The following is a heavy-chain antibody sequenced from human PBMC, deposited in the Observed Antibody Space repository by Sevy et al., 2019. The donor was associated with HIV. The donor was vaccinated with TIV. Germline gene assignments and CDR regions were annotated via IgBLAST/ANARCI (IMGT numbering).Heavy chain of an antibody. CDR2: ISSSAVST. CDR1: GFTFSSHA. Sequence: GGSLRLSCAASGFTFSSHAMTWARQAPGKGLEWVSSISSSAVSTYYADSVKGRFTISRDNSKNMVYLQMNSLGAEDTAVYYCAKGGVVPAAMVGGYMDVWGKGTTVTVSS. V-gene: IGHV3-23*01. J-gene: IGHJ6*03. D-gene: IGHD2-2*01. CDR3: AKGGVVPAAMVGGYMDV.